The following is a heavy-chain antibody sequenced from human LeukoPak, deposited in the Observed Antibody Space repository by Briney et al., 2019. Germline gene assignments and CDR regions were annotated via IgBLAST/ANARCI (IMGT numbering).Heavy chain of an antibody. CDR3: ARGNAAAPSS. CDR2: IYYSGST. CDR1: GGSISSSSYY. J-gene: IGHJ4*02. D-gene: IGHD2-2*01. V-gene: IGHV4-39*07. Sequence: SETLSLTCTVSGGSISSSSYYWGWIRQPPGKGLEWIGSIYYSGSTYYNPSLKSRVTISVDTSKNQFSLKLSSVTAADTAVYYCARGNAAAPSSWGQGTLVTVSS.